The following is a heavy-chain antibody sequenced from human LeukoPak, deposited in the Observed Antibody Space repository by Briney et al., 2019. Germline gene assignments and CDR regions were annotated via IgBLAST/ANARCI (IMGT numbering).Heavy chain of an antibody. CDR1: GGSFSGYY. J-gene: IGHJ6*04. Sequence: SETLSLTCAVYGGSFSGYYWSWIRQPPGKGLEWIGEINHSGSTNYNPSLKSRVTVSVDTSKNQFSLKLSSVTAADTAVYYCASPLGYYGRGWGKGTTVTVSS. V-gene: IGHV4-34*01. D-gene: IGHD3-10*02. CDR3: ASPLGYYGRG. CDR2: INHSGST.